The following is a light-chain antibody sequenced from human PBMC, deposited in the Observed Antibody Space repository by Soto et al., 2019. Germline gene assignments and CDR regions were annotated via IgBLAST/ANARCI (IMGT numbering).Light chain of an antibody. CDR3: QQYGSSPFT. CDR1: QSISSNY. CDR2: GSS. J-gene: IGKJ3*01. Sequence: EIVLTQSPGTLSLSPGERATLSCWDSQSISSNYLAWYQQKPGQPPRLLISGSSIRATGIPKRFSGSASGTNFTRTISSLEPEDFAVFYCQQYGSSPFTFGLGTKVYFK. V-gene: IGKV3-20*01.